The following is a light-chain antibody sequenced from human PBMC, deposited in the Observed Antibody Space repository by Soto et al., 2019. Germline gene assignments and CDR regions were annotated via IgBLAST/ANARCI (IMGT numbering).Light chain of an antibody. CDR1: QSVSSSY. CDR3: QQYGTSRFT. CDR2: GAS. Sequence: EIVLTQSPGTLSLSPGERATLSCRASQSVSSSYLAWYQQKPGQAPRLLIYGASSRATGIPDRFGGSGSGTDFTLTISRLEPEDFAVYYCQQYGTSRFTFGGGTTVEIK. J-gene: IGKJ4*01. V-gene: IGKV3-20*01.